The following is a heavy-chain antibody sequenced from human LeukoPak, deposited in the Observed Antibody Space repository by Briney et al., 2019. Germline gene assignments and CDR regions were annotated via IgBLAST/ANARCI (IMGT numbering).Heavy chain of an antibody. CDR3: ARERISLSYDYGGNQNGPFDY. CDR1: GFTFSSYA. V-gene: IGHV3-30*04. J-gene: IGHJ4*02. D-gene: IGHD4-23*01. CDR2: ISYDGSNK. Sequence: HPGGSLRLSCAASGFTFSSYAMHWVRQAPGKGLEWVAVISYDGSNKYYADSVKGRFTISRDNSKNTLYLQMNSLRAEDTAVYYCARERISLSYDYGGNQNGPFDYWGQGTLVTVSS.